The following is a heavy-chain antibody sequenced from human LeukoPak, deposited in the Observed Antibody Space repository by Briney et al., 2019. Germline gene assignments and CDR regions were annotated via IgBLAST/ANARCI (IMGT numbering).Heavy chain of an antibody. Sequence: PGGSLRLSCAASGFTLSNALVSWVRQAPGKGLEWVGRIKSKSDGGTTNYAAPVRDRFTISRDDSKNTLYLQMNTLTDEDTALYYCTSTYLYGTRDPRAFDYWGQGTLVTVSS. V-gene: IGHV3-15*01. J-gene: IGHJ4*02. CDR3: TSTYLYGTRDPRAFDY. D-gene: IGHD4-17*01. CDR1: GFTLSNAL. CDR2: IKSKSDGGTT.